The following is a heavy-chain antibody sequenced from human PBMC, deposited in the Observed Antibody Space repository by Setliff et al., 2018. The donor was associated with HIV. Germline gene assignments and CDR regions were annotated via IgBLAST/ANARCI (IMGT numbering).Heavy chain of an antibody. Sequence: SETLSLTCTVSGDSITRGSYYWSWIRQPAGKGLEWIGHIYTSGSTDYNPSLKSRVTISVDTSKNQFSLKLSSVTAADTAVYYCARSRRYCSGGSCYGPGGYWGQGTLVTVSS. J-gene: IGHJ4*02. V-gene: IGHV4-61*09. CDR3: ARSRRYCSGGSCYGPGGY. CDR2: IYTSGST. D-gene: IGHD2-15*01. CDR1: GDSITRGSYY.